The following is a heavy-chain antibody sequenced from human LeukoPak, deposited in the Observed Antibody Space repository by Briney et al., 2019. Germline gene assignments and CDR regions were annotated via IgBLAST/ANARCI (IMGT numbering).Heavy chain of an antibody. D-gene: IGHD6-19*01. V-gene: IGHV1-8*01. CDR2: MNPNSGNT. CDR3: AGGSGWYEGYDY. Sequence: GASVKVSCKASGYTFTSYDINWVRQATGQGLEWMGWMNPNSGNTGYAQKFQGRVTMTRNTSISTAYMELSSLGSEDTAVYYCAGGSGWYEGYDYWGQGTLVTVSS. J-gene: IGHJ4*02. CDR1: GYTFTSYD.